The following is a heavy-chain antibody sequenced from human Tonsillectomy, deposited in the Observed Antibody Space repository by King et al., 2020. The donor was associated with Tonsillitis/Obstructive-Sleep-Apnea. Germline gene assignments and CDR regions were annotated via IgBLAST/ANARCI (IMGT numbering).Heavy chain of an antibody. CDR3: ARDYMGDIVVVPAAMELGY. CDR2: IWYDGSNK. CDR1: GFTFSSYG. D-gene: IGHD2-2*01. Sequence: QLVQSGGGVVQPGRSLRLSCAASGFTFSSYGMHWVRQAPGKGLEWVAVIWYDGSNKYYADSVKGRFTISRDNSKNTLYLQINSLRAEDTAVYYCARDYMGDIVVVPAAMELGYWGQGTLVTVSS. J-gene: IGHJ4*02. V-gene: IGHV3-33*01.